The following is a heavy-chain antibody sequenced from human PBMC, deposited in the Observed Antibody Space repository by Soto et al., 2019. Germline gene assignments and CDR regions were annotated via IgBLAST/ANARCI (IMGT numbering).Heavy chain of an antibody. CDR2: INSDGSST. J-gene: IGHJ6*03. V-gene: IGHV3-74*01. CDR3: AREKTYRPGWPESSRADKVFHFPGIEYYYYMDV. D-gene: IGHD1-1*01. Sequence: GGSLRLSCAASGFTFSSYWMHWVRQAPGKGLVWVSRINSDGSSTSYADSVKGRFTISRDNAKNTLYLQMNSLRAEDTAVYYCAREKTYRPGWPESSRADKVFHFPGIEYYYYMDVWGKGTTVTVSS. CDR1: GFTFSSYW.